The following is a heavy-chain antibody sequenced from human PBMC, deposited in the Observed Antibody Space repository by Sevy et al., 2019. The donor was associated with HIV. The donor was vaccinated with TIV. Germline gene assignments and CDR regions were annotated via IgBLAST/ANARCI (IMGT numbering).Heavy chain of an antibody. CDR3: ASAKKLADTYYDSTVYYSFAY. Sequence: SEMSLTCAVSGASVRSDSYYWTWIRQTPGRGLEWIGHISGTTSYNPSLKSRLTISRDTSKKQFSLALSSVTAADTAVYYCASAKKLADTYYDSTVYYSFAYWGPGTLVTVSS. CDR1: GASVRSDSYY. CDR2: ISGTT. D-gene: IGHD3-16*01. J-gene: IGHJ4*02. V-gene: IGHV4-61*01.